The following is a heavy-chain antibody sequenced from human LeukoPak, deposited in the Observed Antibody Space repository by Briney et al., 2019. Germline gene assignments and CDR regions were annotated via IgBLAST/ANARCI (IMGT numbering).Heavy chain of an antibody. CDR2: IYYSGST. CDR3: ARAPELLPLDY. CDR1: GGSISSGDYY. D-gene: IGHD2-15*01. J-gene: IGHJ4*02. V-gene: IGHV4-30-4*01. Sequence: SETLSLTCTVSGGSISSGDYYWSWIRQPPGKGLEWIGYIYYSGSTYYNPSLKSRVTISVDTSKNQFSLKLSSVTAADTAVYYCARAPELLPLDYWGQGTLVTVSS.